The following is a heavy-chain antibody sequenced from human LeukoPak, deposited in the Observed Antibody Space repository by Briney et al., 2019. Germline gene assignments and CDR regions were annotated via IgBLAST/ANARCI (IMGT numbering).Heavy chain of an antibody. Sequence: GGSLRLSCAASGFTFSSYEMNWVRQAPGKGLEWVSSISSSSSYIYYTDSVKGRFTISRDNAKNSLYLQMNSLRAEDTAVYYCARDRSSTYPYYFDYWGQGTLVTVSS. CDR2: ISSSSSYI. CDR3: ARDRSSTYPYYFDY. J-gene: IGHJ4*02. CDR1: GFTFSSYE. V-gene: IGHV3-21*01. D-gene: IGHD2-2*01.